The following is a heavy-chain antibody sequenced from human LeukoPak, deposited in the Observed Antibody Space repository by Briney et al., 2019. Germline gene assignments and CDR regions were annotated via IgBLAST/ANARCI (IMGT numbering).Heavy chain of an antibody. CDR3: ARDYLRGYDILTGAASWFDP. CDR2: INPSGGST. CDR1: GYTFTSYY. J-gene: IGHJ5*02. D-gene: IGHD3-9*01. V-gene: IGHV1-46*01. Sequence: GASVKVSCKASGYTFTSYYMHWVRQAPGQGLEWMGIINPSGGSTSYAQKFQGRVTMTRDTSTSIVYMELSSLRSEDTAVYYCARDYLRGYDILTGAASWFDPWGQGTLVTVSS.